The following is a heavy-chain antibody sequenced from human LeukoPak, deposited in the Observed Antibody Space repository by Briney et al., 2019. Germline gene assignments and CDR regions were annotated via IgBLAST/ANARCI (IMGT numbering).Heavy chain of an antibody. CDR2: IYYSGTT. V-gene: IGHV4-34*01. Sequence: ETLSLTCAVYGGSFSGYYWGWIRQPPGKGLEWIGTIYYSGTTYYNPSLKSRVTISIDAAKNQFSLMLTSVTAADTAVYYCARLVPPGGGDCTGSNCHTVYYFDYWGQGTLVTVSS. D-gene: IGHD2-15*01. J-gene: IGHJ4*02. CDR3: ARLVPPGGGDCTGSNCHTVYYFDY. CDR1: GGSFSGYY.